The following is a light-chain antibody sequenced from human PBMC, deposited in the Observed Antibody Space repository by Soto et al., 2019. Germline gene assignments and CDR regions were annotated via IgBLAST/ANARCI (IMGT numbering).Light chain of an antibody. CDR2: GAS. J-gene: IGKJ5*01. CDR1: QSVSSN. Sequence: EIVLTQSPATLSVSPGERATLSCRASQSVSSNLAWYQQKPGQAPRLLISGASTRATGIPARFSGSGSETEFTLTISSLQSEDFAVYYCRQYNNWPPITFGQGTRLEI. CDR3: RQYNNWPPIT. V-gene: IGKV3-15*01.